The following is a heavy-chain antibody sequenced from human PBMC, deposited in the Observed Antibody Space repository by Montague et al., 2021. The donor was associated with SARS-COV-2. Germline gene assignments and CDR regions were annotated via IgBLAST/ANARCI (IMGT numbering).Heavy chain of an antibody. D-gene: IGHD3-10*01. V-gene: IGHV4-59*01. CDR1: GDSISDYY. CDR3: ARTSRGSRYFYGVDV. Sequence: SETLSLTCTVSGDSISDYYWSWIRQPPGMGLEWIGYIFRSGATNYNPPLKSRVIISLDTSKSQFSLRLSSVTAADTAIYYCARTSRGSRYFYGVDVWGQGTTVTVPS. J-gene: IGHJ6*02. CDR2: IFRSGAT.